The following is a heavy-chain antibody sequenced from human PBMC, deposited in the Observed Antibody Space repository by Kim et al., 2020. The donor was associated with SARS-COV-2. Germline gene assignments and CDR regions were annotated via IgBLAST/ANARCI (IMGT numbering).Heavy chain of an antibody. V-gene: IGHV4-59*13. D-gene: IGHD4-4*01. CDR1: GGSISSYY. CDR3: ARARDYSLLDY. CDR2: IYYSGST. Sequence: SETLSLTCTVSGGSISSYYWSWIRQPPGKGLEWIGYIYYSGSTNYNPSLKSRVTISVDTSKNQFSLKLSSVTAADTAVYYCARARDYSLLDYWGQGTLVTVSS. J-gene: IGHJ4*02.